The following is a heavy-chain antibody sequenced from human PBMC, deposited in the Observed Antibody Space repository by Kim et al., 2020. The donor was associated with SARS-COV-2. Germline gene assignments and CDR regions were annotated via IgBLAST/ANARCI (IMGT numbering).Heavy chain of an antibody. Sequence: SETLSLTCTVSGGSVSSGSYYWSWIRQPPGKGLEWIGYIYYSGSTNYNPSLKRRVTISLDTSKNQVSLNLSSLTAADTAVYYCARGSPAFYCRFRGQGAL. CDR2: IYYSGST. CDR1: GGSVSSGSYY. J-gene: IGHJ4*02. D-gene: IGHD2-8*02. CDR3: ARGSPAFYCRF. V-gene: IGHV4-61*01.